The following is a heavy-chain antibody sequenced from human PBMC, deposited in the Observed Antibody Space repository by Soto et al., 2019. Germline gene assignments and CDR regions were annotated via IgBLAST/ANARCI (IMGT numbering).Heavy chain of an antibody. Sequence: PSETLSLTCTVSGGSVSSGSYYWSWIRQPPGKGLEWIGYIYYSGSTNYNPSLKSRVTISVDTSKNQFSLKLSSVTAADTAVYYCARGGYCSGGSCYPRQSIAYWGQGTLVTVSS. CDR3: ARGGYCSGGSCYPRQSIAY. V-gene: IGHV4-61*01. CDR2: IYYSGST. D-gene: IGHD2-15*01. CDR1: GGSVSSGSYY. J-gene: IGHJ4*02.